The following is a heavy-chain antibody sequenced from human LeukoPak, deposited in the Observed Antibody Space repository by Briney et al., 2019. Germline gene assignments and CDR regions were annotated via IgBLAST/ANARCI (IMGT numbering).Heavy chain of an antibody. CDR3: SRWSFENDAFDI. CDR1: GFTFSSYA. D-gene: IGHD4-23*01. Sequence: GGSLGLSCSASGFTFSSYAMHWVRQAPGKGLEYVSAISSNGGSTYYADSVKGRFTISRDNSKNTLYLQMSSLRAEDTVVYYCSRWSFENDAFDIWGQGTMVTVSS. V-gene: IGHV3-64D*06. J-gene: IGHJ3*02. CDR2: ISSNGGST.